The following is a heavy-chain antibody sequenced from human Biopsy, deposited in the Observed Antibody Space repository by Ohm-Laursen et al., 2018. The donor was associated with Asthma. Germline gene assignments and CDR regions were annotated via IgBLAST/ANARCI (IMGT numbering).Heavy chain of an antibody. CDR2: TNERGVT. J-gene: IGHJ6*02. CDR1: PGSFSGFF. V-gene: IGHV4-34*01. Sequence: SETLSLTCAVYPGSFSGFFWTWIRQSPGKGLEWIGETNERGVTNNNPSLKGRVIISIDTYWNRVSLKLTSVTAADTAVYYCARGPELDVWGQGTTVTVSS. CDR3: ARGPELDV.